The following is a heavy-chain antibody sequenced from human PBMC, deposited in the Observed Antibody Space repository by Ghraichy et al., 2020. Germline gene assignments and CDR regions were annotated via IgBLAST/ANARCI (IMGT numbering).Heavy chain of an antibody. CDR3: ARGDDISAWYKAVY. CDR1: GGSVSSGSYY. J-gene: IGHJ4*02. D-gene: IGHD6-19*01. CDR2: MYYTGST. V-gene: IGHV4-61*01. Sequence: ESLNISCTVSGGSVSSGSYYWSWIRQPPGKGLEWIGYMYYTGSTNYNPSLRSRVTISADTSKNQVSLEVRSVTAADTAVYYCARGDDISAWYKAVYWGQGTLVTVSS.